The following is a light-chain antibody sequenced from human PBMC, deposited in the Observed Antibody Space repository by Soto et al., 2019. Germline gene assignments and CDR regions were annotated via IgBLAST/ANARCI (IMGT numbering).Light chain of an antibody. CDR3: YSNGGNIV. CDR1: SSDVGGYDY. Sequence: QSVLTQPPSASGSPGQSVTISCTGTSSDVGGYDYVSWFQQYPGEPPKLLIYDVSNRPSGVPNRFSGSKSGNTASLTISGLQAEDEAYYYCYSNGGNIVFGGGTKLTVL. V-gene: IGLV2-8*01. J-gene: IGLJ2*01. CDR2: DVS.